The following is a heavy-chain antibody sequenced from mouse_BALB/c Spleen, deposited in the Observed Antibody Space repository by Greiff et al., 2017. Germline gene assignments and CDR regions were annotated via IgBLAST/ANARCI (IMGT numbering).Heavy chain of an antibody. D-gene: IGHD1-1*01. CDR2: IWAGGST. CDR3: ARDRYYYGSSYVMDY. Sequence: VQGVESGPGLVAPSQSLSITCTVSGFSLTSYGVHWVRQPPGKGLEWLGVIWAGGSTNYNSALMSRLSISKDNSKSQVFLKMNSLQTDDTAMYYCARDRYYYGSSYVMDYWGQGTSVTVSS. J-gene: IGHJ4*01. CDR1: GFSLTSYG. V-gene: IGHV2-9*02.